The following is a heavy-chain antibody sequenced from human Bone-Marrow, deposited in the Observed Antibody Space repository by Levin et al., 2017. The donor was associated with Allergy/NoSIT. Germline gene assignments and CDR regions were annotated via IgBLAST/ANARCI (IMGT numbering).Heavy chain of an antibody. D-gene: IGHD2-15*01. CDR1: GFTFSYSG. CDR3: GRDGPRGMRIDY. CDR2: IWYDGSDK. Sequence: RGESLKISCAASGFTFSYSGMHWVRQAPGKGLEWVALIWYDGSDKFYADSVKGRFTISRDNSKNTLHLQMNNLTAEDTAVYYCGRDGPRGMRIDYWGQGTLVTVSA. V-gene: IGHV3-33*01. J-gene: IGHJ4*02.